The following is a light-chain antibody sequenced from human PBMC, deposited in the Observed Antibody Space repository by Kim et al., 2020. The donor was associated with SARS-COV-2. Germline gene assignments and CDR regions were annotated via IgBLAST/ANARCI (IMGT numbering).Light chain of an antibody. CDR2: DVT. Sequence: QSALTQPASVSGSPGQSITISCTGTSSDVGGYDYVSWYQQHPGKAPKLIIYDVTKWPSGVSNRFSGSKSGNTASLTISGLQAEDEADYYCSSYRSGDTYAFGTGTKVTVL. J-gene: IGLJ1*01. CDR1: SSDVGGYDY. CDR3: SSYRSGDTYA. V-gene: IGLV2-14*01.